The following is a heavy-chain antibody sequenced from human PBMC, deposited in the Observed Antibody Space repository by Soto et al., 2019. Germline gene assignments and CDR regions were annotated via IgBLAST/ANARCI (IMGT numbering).Heavy chain of an antibody. CDR2: MNPNSGNT. Sequence: QVQLVQSGAEVKKPGASVKVSCKASGYTFTSYDINWVRQATRQGLEWMGWMNPNSGNTGYAQKFQGRVTMTRNTSIGTAYMELSSLRSEDTAVYYCARRGCGSSWYYYYYYGMDVWGQGTTVTVSS. V-gene: IGHV1-8*01. D-gene: IGHD6-13*01. J-gene: IGHJ6*02. CDR1: GYTFTSYD. CDR3: ARRGCGSSWYYYYYYGMDV.